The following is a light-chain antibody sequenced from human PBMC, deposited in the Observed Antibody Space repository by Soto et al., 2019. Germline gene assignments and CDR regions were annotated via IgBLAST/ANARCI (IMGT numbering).Light chain of an antibody. V-gene: IGKV1-6*01. J-gene: IGKJ1*01. Sequence: IQITLSPSSLSASVRDTVTITCRASQGIGDDLEWYQQKPGKAPKVLIDGASTLQSGVPSRFSASGSGTDFTLTISSLQPEDFATYYCLHDYKYPWTFGQGTNADIK. CDR3: LHDYKYPWT. CDR2: GAS. CDR1: QGIGDD.